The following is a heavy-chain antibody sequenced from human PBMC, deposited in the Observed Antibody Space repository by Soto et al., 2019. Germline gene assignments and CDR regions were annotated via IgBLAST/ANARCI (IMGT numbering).Heavy chain of an antibody. CDR2: INHSGST. CDR3: ARGIRRELRLGELSSKHWFDP. Sequence: PSETLSLTCAVYGGSFSGYYWSWIRQPPGKGLEWIGEINHSGSTNYNPSLKSRVTISVDTSKNQFSLKLSSVTAADTAVYYCARGIRRELRLGELSSKHWFDPWGQGTLVTVSS. V-gene: IGHV4-34*01. J-gene: IGHJ5*02. CDR1: GGSFSGYY. D-gene: IGHD3-16*02.